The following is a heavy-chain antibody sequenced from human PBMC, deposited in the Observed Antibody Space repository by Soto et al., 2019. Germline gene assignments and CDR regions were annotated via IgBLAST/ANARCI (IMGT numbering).Heavy chain of an antibody. CDR2: LYSSGNT. D-gene: IGHD6-19*01. CDR1: GASINAYA. Sequence: LSLTCTVSGASINAYAWSWIRQPAGKGLEWIGRLYSSGNTNYNPSFKSRLTMSADTSKNQFSLKLSSVTAADTAVYYCARGPYSSGWYVVDYWGQGTLVTVSS. CDR3: ARGPYSSGWYVVDY. V-gene: IGHV4-4*07. J-gene: IGHJ4*02.